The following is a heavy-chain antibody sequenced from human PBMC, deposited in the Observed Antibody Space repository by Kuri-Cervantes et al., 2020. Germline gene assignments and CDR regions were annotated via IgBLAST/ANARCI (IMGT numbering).Heavy chain of an antibody. CDR3: ARSPRYDSSGYRDYFDY. Sequence: GGSLRLSCAASGFTFSDYYMSWIRQAPGKGLEWVSYISSSVSTIYYADSVKGRFTISRDNAKNSLYLQMNSLRAEDTAVYYCARSPRYDSSGYRDYFDYWGQGTLVTVSS. D-gene: IGHD3-22*01. CDR1: GFTFSDYY. J-gene: IGHJ4*02. CDR2: ISSSVSTI. V-gene: IGHV3-11*01.